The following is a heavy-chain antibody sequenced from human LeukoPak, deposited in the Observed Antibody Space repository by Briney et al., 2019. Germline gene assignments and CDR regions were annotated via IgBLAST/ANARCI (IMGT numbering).Heavy chain of an antibody. Sequence: ASVKVSCKAAGYIFTSYYMHWVRQAPGQGLEWLGIINPSGGSTSYAQKFQGRVTMTRDTSTSTAYMELSSLRSEDTAVYYCARSDNLNVVPAAHDAFDIWGQGTMVTVSS. J-gene: IGHJ3*02. D-gene: IGHD2-2*01. CDR3: ARSDNLNVVPAAHDAFDI. V-gene: IGHV1-46*01. CDR1: GYIFTSYY. CDR2: INPSGGST.